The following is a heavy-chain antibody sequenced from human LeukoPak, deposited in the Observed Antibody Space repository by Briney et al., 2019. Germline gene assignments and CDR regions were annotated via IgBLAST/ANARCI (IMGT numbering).Heavy chain of an antibody. Sequence: GGSLRLSCAASGFTFSSYAMHWVRQAPGKGLEWVANIKYDGSEKYYVDSVKGRFTISRDNAKNSLFLQMNSLRAEDTAVYYCAREPPRERWFDTWGQGSLVTVYS. CDR3: AREPPRERWFDT. V-gene: IGHV3-7*03. J-gene: IGHJ5*02. CDR2: IKYDGSEK. D-gene: IGHD1-1*01. CDR1: GFTFSSYA.